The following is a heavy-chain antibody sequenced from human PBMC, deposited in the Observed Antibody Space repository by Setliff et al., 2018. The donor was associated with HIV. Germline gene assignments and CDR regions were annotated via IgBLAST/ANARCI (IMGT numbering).Heavy chain of an antibody. D-gene: IGHD6-13*01. J-gene: IGHJ1*01. CDR1: GCTLTELS. V-gene: IGHV1-24*01. CDR2: FDPEDGET. CDR3: ATDPGYSSTWYSESFQH. Sequence: WASVKVSCKISGCTLTELSIHWVRQAPGKGLEWMANFDPEDGETFYAQKFQGRLTMTEDTSTDTAYMELSSLRSDDTAMYYCATDPGYSSTWYSESFQHWGQGTVVTVSS.